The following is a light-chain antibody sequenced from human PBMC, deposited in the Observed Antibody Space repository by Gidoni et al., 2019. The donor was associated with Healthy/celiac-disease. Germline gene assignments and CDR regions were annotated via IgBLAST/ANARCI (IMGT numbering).Light chain of an antibody. CDR1: SSNIGNNY. J-gene: IGLJ3*02. V-gene: IGLV1-51*01. CDR2: DNN. CDR3: GTWDSSLSAGV. Sequence: QSVLTQPPPVSAAPGQKVTISCSGSSSNIGNNYVSWYQQLPGTAPKLLICDNNKRPSGIPDRFSGSKSGTSATLSITGLQTGDEADYYCGTWDSSLSAGVFGGGTKLTVL.